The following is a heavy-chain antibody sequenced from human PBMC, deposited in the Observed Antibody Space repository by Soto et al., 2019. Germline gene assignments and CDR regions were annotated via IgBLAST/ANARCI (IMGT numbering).Heavy chain of an antibody. CDR3: VRPSIQAPGTY. D-gene: IGHD6-13*01. CDR2: ISAYNGNT. Sequence: ASVKVSCKASGYTFTSYGISWVRQAPGQGLEWMGWISAYNGNTDYADSVKGRFTISRDNSQSTLYLQLNSLRAEDTAVYYCVRPSIQAPGTYWGQGTLVTVSS. V-gene: IGHV1-18*01. J-gene: IGHJ4*02. CDR1: GYTFTSYG.